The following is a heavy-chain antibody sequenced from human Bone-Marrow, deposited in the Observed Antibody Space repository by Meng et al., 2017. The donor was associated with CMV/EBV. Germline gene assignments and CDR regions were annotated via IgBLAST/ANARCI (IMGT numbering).Heavy chain of an antibody. V-gene: IGHV3-23*01. CDR1: GFTFSNYG. J-gene: IGHJ4*02. CDR3: SRGFGGCEY. Sequence: GESLKISCAASGFTFSNYGLSWVRQAPGKGLEWVSSISSNGLNTHYADCVKGRFTISRDESKSTLYLQMNRLRAEDTAVYYCSRGFGGCEYWGQGVLVIVAS. D-gene: IGHD3-16*01. CDR2: ISSNGLNT.